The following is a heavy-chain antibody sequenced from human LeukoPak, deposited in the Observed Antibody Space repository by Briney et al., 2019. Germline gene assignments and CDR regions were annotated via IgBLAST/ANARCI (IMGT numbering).Heavy chain of an antibody. CDR1: GFTFSSYG. D-gene: IGHD5-18*01. J-gene: IGHJ4*02. CDR3: AGARRGYSYGHLDY. CDR2: IWYDGSNK. Sequence: GRSLRLSCAASGFTFSSYGMHWVRQAPGKGLEWVAVIWYDGSNKYYADSAKGRFTISRDNSKNTLYLQMNSLRAEDTAVYYCAGARRGYSYGHLDYWGQGTLVTVPS. V-gene: IGHV3-33*01.